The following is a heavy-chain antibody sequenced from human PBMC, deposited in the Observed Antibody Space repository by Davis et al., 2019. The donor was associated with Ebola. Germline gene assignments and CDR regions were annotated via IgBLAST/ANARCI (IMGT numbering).Heavy chain of an antibody. CDR1: GYNFANYW. CDR3: ARGGVPARQFDY. D-gene: IGHD3-16*01. Sequence: KVSCKGSGYNFANYWIAWVRQLPGKGVEWMGIIYPSDSDTRYSPSFQGQVTISADKSISTAYLRWSSLKASDTAMYYCARGGVPARQFDYWGQGTLRTVSS. CDR2: IYPSDSDT. V-gene: IGHV5-51*01. J-gene: IGHJ4*02.